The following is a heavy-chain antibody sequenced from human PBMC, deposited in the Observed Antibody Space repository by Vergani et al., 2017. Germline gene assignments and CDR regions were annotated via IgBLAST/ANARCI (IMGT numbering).Heavy chain of an antibody. J-gene: IGHJ4*02. V-gene: IGHV3-30*07. CDR3: ARGVTYGYGDYFDY. D-gene: IGHD4-17*01. CDR2: ISYDGSNK. CDR1: GFTFSSYA. Sequence: QVQLVESGGGVVQPGRSLRLSCAASGFTFSSYAMHWVRQAPGKGLEWVAVISYDGSNKYYADSVKGRFTISRDNSKNTLYLQMNSLRAEDTALYYCARGVTYGYGDYFDYWGQGTLVTVSS.